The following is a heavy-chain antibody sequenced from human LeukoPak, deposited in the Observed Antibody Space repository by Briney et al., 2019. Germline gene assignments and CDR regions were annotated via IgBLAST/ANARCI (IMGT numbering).Heavy chain of an antibody. J-gene: IGHJ6*02. CDR1: GYSFTSYW. Sequence: GESLKISCKGSGYSFTSYWIGWVRQMPGKGLEWMGIIYPGDSDTRYSPSFQGQVTISADKSISTAYLQWSSLKASDTAMYYCARQILEWLCISINYYGMDVWGQGTTVTVSS. D-gene: IGHD3-3*01. V-gene: IGHV5-51*01. CDR3: ARQILEWLCISINYYGMDV. CDR2: IYPGDSDT.